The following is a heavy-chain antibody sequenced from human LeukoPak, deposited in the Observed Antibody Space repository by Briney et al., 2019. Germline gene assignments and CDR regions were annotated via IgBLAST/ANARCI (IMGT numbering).Heavy chain of an antibody. D-gene: IGHD3-10*01. CDR2: IYYSGST. J-gene: IGHJ4*02. V-gene: IGHV4-39*07. Sequence: SETLSLTCTASGGSISSSSYYWGWIRQPPGKGLEWIGNIYYSGSTYYNPSLKSRVTISVDTSKNQFSLKLSSVTAADTAVYYCARAQLWFGEYHYFDYWGQGTLVTVSS. CDR3: ARAQLWFGEYHYFDY. CDR1: GGSISSSSYY.